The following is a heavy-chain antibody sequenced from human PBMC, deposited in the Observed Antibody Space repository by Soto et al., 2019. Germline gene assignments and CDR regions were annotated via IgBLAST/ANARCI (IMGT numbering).Heavy chain of an antibody. CDR2: ISDDGTNK. CDR1: GFTFSTYA. CDR3: PSEGPGDGFDP. J-gene: IGHJ5*02. V-gene: IGHV3-30-3*01. Sequence: QVHLVESGGGVVQPGRSLRLSCAASGFTFSTYALHWVRQAPGKGLELVATISDDGTNKDYADSVKGRFTISRDNSKDTLYLQMNRLRAEDTAVYYCPSEGPGDGFDPWGQGTLVTVSS. D-gene: IGHD3-10*01.